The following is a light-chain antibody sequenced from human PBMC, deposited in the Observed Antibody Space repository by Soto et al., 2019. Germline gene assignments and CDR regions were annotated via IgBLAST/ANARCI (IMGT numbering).Light chain of an antibody. CDR1: QALVYSDGNTY. Sequence: DVVMTQSPLALVVTLGQPAYISCKSSQALVYSDGNTYLNWFQQRPGQSPRRLIYKVSNRDSGVPDRFSGSGSGTDFTLTISRLEPEDFAVYYCQQYGSSLTWTFGQGTKVDIK. CDR3: QQYGSSLTWT. J-gene: IGKJ1*01. CDR2: KVS. V-gene: IGKV2-30*01.